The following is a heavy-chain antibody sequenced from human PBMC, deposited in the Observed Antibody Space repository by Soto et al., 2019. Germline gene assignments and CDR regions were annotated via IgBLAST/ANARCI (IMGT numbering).Heavy chain of an antibody. Sequence: GGSLRLSCAASGFTFSSYWMSWVRQAPGKGLEWVANIKQDGSEKYYVDSVKGRFTISRDNAKNSLYLQMNSLRAEDTAVYYCARDPSIVLVPAATYYYYYYGIDGWGQGTTVTGSS. CDR3: ARDPSIVLVPAATYYYYYYGIDG. J-gene: IGHJ6*02. CDR2: IKQDGSEK. V-gene: IGHV3-7*01. D-gene: IGHD2-2*01. CDR1: GFTFSSYW.